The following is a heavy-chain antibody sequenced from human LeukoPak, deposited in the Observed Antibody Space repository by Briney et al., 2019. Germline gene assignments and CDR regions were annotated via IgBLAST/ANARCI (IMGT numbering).Heavy chain of an antibody. D-gene: IGHD6-13*01. CDR1: GFSFSGYW. V-gene: IGHV3-21*04. J-gene: IGHJ4*02. CDR2: ISSSSSYI. Sequence: GGSLRLSCVASGFSFSGYWMTWVRQAPGKGLEWVSSISSSSSYIYYADSVKGRFTISRDNSKNTLYLQMNSLRAEDTAVYYCAKAAAAATGDYWGQGTLVTVSS. CDR3: AKAAAAATGDY.